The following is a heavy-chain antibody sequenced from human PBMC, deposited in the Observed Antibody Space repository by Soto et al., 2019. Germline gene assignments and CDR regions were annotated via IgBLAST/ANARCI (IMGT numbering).Heavy chain of an antibody. CDR2: VSGYNRNT. CDR1: GYTFTNYG. J-gene: IGHJ4*02. V-gene: IGHV1-18*01. Sequence: QVQLVQSGVEVKMPGASVKLACKASGYTFTNYGLTWVRQVPGQGLEWIGWVSGYNRNTNYAQKFEDRVIMTTDTSTSTAFMELRSLRPDDTGIYFCARERQWEPHIYWGQGTLLTVSP. D-gene: IGHD1-26*01. CDR3: ARERQWEPHIY.